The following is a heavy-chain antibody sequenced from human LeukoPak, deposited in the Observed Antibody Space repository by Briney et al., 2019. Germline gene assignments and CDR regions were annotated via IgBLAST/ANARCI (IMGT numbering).Heavy chain of an antibody. CDR3: ARGLPGGPDP. CDR1: GFTFSTYD. J-gene: IGHJ5*02. V-gene: IGHV3-13*04. Sequence: GGSLRLSCAASGFTFSTYDMHWVRQATGKGLEWVSSTGTSGDTYYLGSVKGRFTISRENAKSSLYLQMNSLRAGDTAVYYCARGLPGGPDPWGQGTLVTVSS. D-gene: IGHD4-11*01. CDR2: TGTSGDT.